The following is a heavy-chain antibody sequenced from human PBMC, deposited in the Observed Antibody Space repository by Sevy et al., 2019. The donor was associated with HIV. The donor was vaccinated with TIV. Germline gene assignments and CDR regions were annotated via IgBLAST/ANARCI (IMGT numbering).Heavy chain of an antibody. CDR3: VRVQDITLVPAARYGMDV. V-gene: IGHV3-49*04. D-gene: IGHD2-2*01. CDR1: EFTFGHYT. Sequence: GGSLRLSCTVSEFTFGHYTMSWVRQAPGKGLEWVGFIRSNSYGGTTKYAASVKGRFTISRDEFKSMAYLQMNSLKTEDTAVYYCVRVQDITLVPAARYGMDVWGQGTTVTVSS. CDR2: IRSNSYGGTT. J-gene: IGHJ6*02.